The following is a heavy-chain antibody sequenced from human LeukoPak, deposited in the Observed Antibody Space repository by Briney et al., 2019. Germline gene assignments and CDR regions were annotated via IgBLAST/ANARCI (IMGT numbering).Heavy chain of an antibody. CDR3: ARAIPGHYYDSSGYTHFDY. D-gene: IGHD3-22*01. Sequence: SETLSLTCTVSGGSISSYYWSWIRQPPGKGLEWIGYIYYSGSTNYNPSLKSRVTISVDTSKNQFSLKLSSVTAADTAVYYCARAIPGHYYDSSGYTHFDYWGQGTLVTVSS. CDR1: GGSISSYY. CDR2: IYYSGST. J-gene: IGHJ4*02. V-gene: IGHV4-59*01.